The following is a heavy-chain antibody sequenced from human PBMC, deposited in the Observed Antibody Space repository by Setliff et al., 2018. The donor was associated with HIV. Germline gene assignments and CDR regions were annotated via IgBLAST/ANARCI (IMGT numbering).Heavy chain of an antibody. J-gene: IGHJ6*03. CDR2: ISYRSSYI. CDR1: GFTFSTSC. CDR3: ARSQGIGNYHMDV. Sequence: GGSLRLSCAASGFTFSTSCMHWVRRAPGKGLEWISSISYRSSYIYYSDSVKGRFTISRDDAENSLFLQLDSLRDEDTAVYYCARSQGIGNYHMDVWGKGTTVTVSS. D-gene: IGHD2-15*01. V-gene: IGHV3-21*01.